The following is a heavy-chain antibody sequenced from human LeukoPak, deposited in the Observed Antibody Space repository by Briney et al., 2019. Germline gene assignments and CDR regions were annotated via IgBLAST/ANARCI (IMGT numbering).Heavy chain of an antibody. Sequence: ASVKVSCKASGYTFTGYYMHWVRQAPGQGLEWMGWINPNSGGTNYAQKSQGRVTMTRDTSISTAYMELSRLRSDDTAVYYCARTLQWLDYYFDYWGQGTLVTVSS. V-gene: IGHV1-2*02. CDR1: GYTFTGYY. CDR3: ARTLQWLDYYFDY. D-gene: IGHD6-19*01. CDR2: INPNSGGT. J-gene: IGHJ4*02.